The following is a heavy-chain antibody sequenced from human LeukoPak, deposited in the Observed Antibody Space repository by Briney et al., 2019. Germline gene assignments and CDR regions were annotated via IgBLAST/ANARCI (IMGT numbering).Heavy chain of an antibody. J-gene: IGHJ3*02. Sequence: PSETLSLTCAVYGGSFSGYYWSWIRQPPGEGLEWIGEINHSGSTNYNPSLKSRVTISVDTSKNQFSLNLNSVTAADTAVYYCARDTGSFPHVSFDIWGQGTMVTVSS. CDR1: GGSFSGYY. D-gene: IGHD1-26*01. CDR3: ARDTGSFPHVSFDI. V-gene: IGHV4-34*01. CDR2: INHSGST.